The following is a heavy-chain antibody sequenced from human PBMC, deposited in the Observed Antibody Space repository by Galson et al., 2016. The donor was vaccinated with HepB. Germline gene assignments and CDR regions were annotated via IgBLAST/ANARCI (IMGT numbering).Heavy chain of an antibody. CDR2: TYYRSKWFT. Sequence: WAISGDSVTSDITTWNWIRQSPSRGLEWLGRTYYRSKWFTDYAVSVEGRITINSDISRNQFSLQLDSVTPDDTAAYFCTRGYMQTGMNVWGQGTTVTVSS. CDR1: GDSVTSDITT. CDR3: TRGYMQTGMNV. V-gene: IGHV6-1*01. D-gene: IGHD5-18*01. J-gene: IGHJ6*02.